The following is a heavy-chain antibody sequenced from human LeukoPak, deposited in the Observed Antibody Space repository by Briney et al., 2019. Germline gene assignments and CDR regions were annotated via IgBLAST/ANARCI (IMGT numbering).Heavy chain of an antibody. V-gene: IGHV4-59*01. CDR1: GGSLSLYY. CDR2: IYYSGST. D-gene: IGHD3-10*01. J-gene: IGHJ5*02. CDR3: ASYYYGSGSDYNWFDP. Sequence: LETLSLTCTVAGGSLSLYYWSGIRQPPGKGLEWMGYIYYSGSTNYNPSLKSRVTISVDTSKNQFSLKLSSMTAADTAVYYCASYYYGSGSDYNWFDPWGQGTLVTVSS.